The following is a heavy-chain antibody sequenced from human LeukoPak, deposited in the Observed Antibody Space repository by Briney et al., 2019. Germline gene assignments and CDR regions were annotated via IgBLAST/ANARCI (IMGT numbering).Heavy chain of an antibody. J-gene: IGHJ5*02. Sequence: SETLSLTCTVSGGSISSSSYYWGWIRQPPGKGLEWIGEINHSGSTNYNPSLKSRVTISVDTSKNQFSLKLSSVTAADTAVYYCARGSGDVDDFWSGSSNWFDPWGQGTLVTVSS. V-gene: IGHV4-39*07. CDR3: ARGSGDVDDFWSGSSNWFDP. CDR2: INHSGST. CDR1: GGSISSSSYY. D-gene: IGHD3-3*01.